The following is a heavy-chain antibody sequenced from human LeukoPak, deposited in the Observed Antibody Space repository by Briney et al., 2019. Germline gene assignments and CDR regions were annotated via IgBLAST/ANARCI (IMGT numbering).Heavy chain of an antibody. D-gene: IGHD6-19*01. CDR2: IYYSGST. Sequence: PSETLSLTCTVSGGSISSSSYYWGWIRQPPGKGLEWIGSIYYSGSTYYNPSLKSRVTISVDTSKNQFSLKLSSVTAADTAVHYCATYLRVAGWGYFDYWGQGTLVTVSS. CDR3: ATYLRVAGWGYFDY. V-gene: IGHV4-39*01. J-gene: IGHJ4*02. CDR1: GGSISSSSYY.